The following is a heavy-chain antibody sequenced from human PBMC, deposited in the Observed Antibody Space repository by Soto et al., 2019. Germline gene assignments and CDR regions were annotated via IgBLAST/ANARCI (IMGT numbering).Heavy chain of an antibody. CDR1: GYSFTSYW. CDR2: IYPGDSDT. CDR3: ARQNGYYDSSGYYWGYYYYGMDV. Sequence: PGESLKISCQGSGYSFTSYWIGWVRQMPGKGLEWMGIIYPGDSDTRYSPSFQGQVTISADKSISTAYLQWSSLKASDTAMYYCARQNGYYDSSGYYWGYYYYGMDVWGQGTTVTVSS. J-gene: IGHJ6*02. V-gene: IGHV5-51*01. D-gene: IGHD3-22*01.